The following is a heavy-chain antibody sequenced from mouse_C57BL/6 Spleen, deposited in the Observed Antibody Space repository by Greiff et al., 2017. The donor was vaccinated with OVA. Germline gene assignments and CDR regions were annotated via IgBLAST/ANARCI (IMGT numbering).Heavy chain of an antibody. V-gene: IGHV3-6*01. CDR2: IRYDGSN. J-gene: IGHJ3*01. CDR3: ARETRHYYGSSYEAY. CDR1: GYSITSGYY. D-gene: IGHD1-1*01. Sequence: VQLKESGPGLVKPSQSLSLTCSVTGYSITSGYYWNWIRQFPGNKLEWMGYIRYDGSNNYNPSLKNRISITRDTSKNQFFLKLNSVTTEDTATYYCARETRHYYGSSYEAYWGQGTLVTVSA.